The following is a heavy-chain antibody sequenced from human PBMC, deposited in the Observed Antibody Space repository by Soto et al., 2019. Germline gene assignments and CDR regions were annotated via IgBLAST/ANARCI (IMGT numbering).Heavy chain of an antibody. J-gene: IGHJ4*02. D-gene: IGHD3-10*01. CDR1: GGSISSGGHY. CDR2: IYYSGST. CDR3: ARGPGFGELLEYYFDY. Sequence: NLSKTLSLTCTVSGGSISSGGHYWSWIRQHPGKGLEWIGYIYYSGSTYYNPSLKSRVTISVDTSKNQFSLKLSSVTAADTAVYYCARGPGFGELLEYYFDYWGQGTLVTVSS. V-gene: IGHV4-31*03.